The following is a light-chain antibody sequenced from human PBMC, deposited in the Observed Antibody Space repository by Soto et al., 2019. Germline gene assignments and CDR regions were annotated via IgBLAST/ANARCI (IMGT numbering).Light chain of an antibody. Sequence: DIQMTQSPSSLSASVGDRVTITCRASQSITSYLNWYQQKPGKAPRLLIFAASSLQSGVPARFSGSASGTDCTLTIRHLQPEDFATYYCQQSYSTPRTFGHGTKV. CDR3: QQSYSTPRT. V-gene: IGKV1-39*01. CDR1: QSITSY. CDR2: AAS. J-gene: IGKJ1*01.